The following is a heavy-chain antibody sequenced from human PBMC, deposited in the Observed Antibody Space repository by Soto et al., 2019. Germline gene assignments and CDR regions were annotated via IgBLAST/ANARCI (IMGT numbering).Heavy chain of an antibody. CDR3: ASSTRYCSGGSCPLADY. Sequence: QVQLQQWGAGLLKPSETLSLTCAVYGGSFSGYYWSWIRQPPGKGLVWIGEINHSGSTNYNPSLKSRVTISVDTSTNQFSLKLSSVTAADTAVYYCASSTRYCSGGSCPLADYSGQGTLVTVSS. CDR1: GGSFSGYY. V-gene: IGHV4-34*01. CDR2: INHSGST. D-gene: IGHD2-15*01. J-gene: IGHJ4*02.